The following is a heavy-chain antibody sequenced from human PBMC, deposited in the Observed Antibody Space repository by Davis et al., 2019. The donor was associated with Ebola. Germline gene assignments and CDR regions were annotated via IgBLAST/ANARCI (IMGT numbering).Heavy chain of an antibody. CDR2: ISYDGSNK. CDR1: GFTFSNYA. CDR3: ARDVISDIVVVGPLDY. J-gene: IGHJ4*02. Sequence: GESLKISCAASGFTFSNYAMHWVRQAPGKGLEWVAVISYDGSNKYYADSVKGRFTISRDNAKNSLYLQMNSLRAEDTAVYYCARDVISDIVVVGPLDYWGQGTLVTVSS. D-gene: IGHD2-15*01. V-gene: IGHV3-30*04.